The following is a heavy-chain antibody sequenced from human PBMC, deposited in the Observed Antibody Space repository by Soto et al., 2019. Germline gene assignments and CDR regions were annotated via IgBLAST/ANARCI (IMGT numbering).Heavy chain of an antibody. CDR3: ATDRLAVAGTLDY. V-gene: IGHV1-24*01. J-gene: IGHJ4*02. Sequence: ASVTVSCKVSGYTLTELSMHWVRQAPGTGLEWMGGFDPEDGQTIYVQKFQSRVTMTEDTSTDTAYMELSSLRSEDTAVYYCATDRLAVAGTLDYWGQGTLVTVSS. CDR2: FDPEDGQT. CDR1: GYTLTELS. D-gene: IGHD6-19*01.